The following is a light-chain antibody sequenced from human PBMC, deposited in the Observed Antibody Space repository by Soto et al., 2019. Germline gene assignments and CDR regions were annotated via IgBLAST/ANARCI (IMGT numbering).Light chain of an antibody. CDR3: QQYYSTHHS. J-gene: IGKJ4*01. V-gene: IGKV4-1*01. Sequence: DIVMTQSPDSLAVSLGERATINCKSSQSVLYRSNNKNYLAWYQQKPGQPPKLLIYWASTRESGVPDRFSGSGSGTDFTLTISSLQAEDVAVYYCQQYYSTHHSFGGGTKVEIK. CDR2: WAS. CDR1: QSVLYRSNNKNY.